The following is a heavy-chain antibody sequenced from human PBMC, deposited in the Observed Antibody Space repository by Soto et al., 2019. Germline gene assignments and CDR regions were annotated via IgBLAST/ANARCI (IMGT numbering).Heavy chain of an antibody. Sequence: SETLSLTCAVYGGSFSGYYWSWIRQPPGKGLEWIGEINHSGSTNYNPSLKSRVTISVDTSKNQFSLKLSSVTAADTAVYYCARGLEDIVVVVAANGWFDPWGQGTLVTVSS. CDR3: ARGLEDIVVVVAANGWFDP. V-gene: IGHV4-34*01. CDR1: GGSFSGYY. D-gene: IGHD2-15*01. J-gene: IGHJ5*02. CDR2: INHSGST.